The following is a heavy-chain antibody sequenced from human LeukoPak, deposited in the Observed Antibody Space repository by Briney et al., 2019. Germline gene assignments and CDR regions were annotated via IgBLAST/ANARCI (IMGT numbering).Heavy chain of an antibody. V-gene: IGHV4-39*01. J-gene: IGHJ6*02. CDR1: GGTVTSSTYF. D-gene: IGHD1-26*01. CDR3: ARHPPPNSASFYQYYGMDV. Sequence: PSETLSLTCTLSGGTVTSSTYFWGWIRQPPGKGLEWIGSISYSGTSYRNASLQSRVTISVDTSKNQFSLKLSSVTAADTAVYYCARHPPPNSASFYQYYGMDVWGQGTTVTVSS. CDR2: ISYSGTS.